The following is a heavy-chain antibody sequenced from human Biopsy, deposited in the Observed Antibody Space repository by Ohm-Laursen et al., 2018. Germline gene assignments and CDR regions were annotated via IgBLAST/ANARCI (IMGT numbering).Heavy chain of an antibody. V-gene: IGHV4-59*11. Sequence: TLSLTCTVSGGSFTGHYWTWIRQPPGKGLEWIGHISYAGYTSYKSSLKSRVTISLDTSRKHFSLRLTSLAAADTAVYYCARGSNEYGGLYFPHWGQGTLVTVSS. J-gene: IGHJ1*01. CDR2: ISYAGYT. CDR3: ARGSNEYGGLYFPH. D-gene: IGHD4-23*01. CDR1: GGSFTGHY.